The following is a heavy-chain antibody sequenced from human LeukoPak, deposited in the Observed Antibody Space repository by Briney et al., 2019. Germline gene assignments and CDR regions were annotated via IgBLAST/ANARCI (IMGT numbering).Heavy chain of an antibody. J-gene: IGHJ4*02. Sequence: TGGSLRLSCAASGFTFSSYAMSWVRQAPGKGLEWVSAISGSGGSTYYADSVKGRFTISRDNAKNSLYLQMNSLRAEDTALYYCARAMGTSSKGSVDYWGQGTLVTVSS. CDR1: GFTFSSYA. CDR3: ARAMGTSSKGSVDY. CDR2: ISGSGGST. V-gene: IGHV3-23*01. D-gene: IGHD2-2*01.